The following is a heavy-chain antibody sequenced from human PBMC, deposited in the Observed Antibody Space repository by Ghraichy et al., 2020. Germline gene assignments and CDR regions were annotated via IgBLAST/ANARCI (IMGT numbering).Heavy chain of an antibody. J-gene: IGHJ6*02. CDR3: AKDSGVLGLSYQYGMDV. CDR2: ISNDGRNQ. V-gene: IGHV3-30*18. D-gene: IGHD3-16*01. Sequence: GGSLRLSCAASGFIFSKYATHWVRQAPGKGLEWVAVISNDGRNQYYGDSVQGRFTISRDNSKNTLHLQMTSLISDDTAVYYCAKDSGVLGLSYQYGMDVWGHGTTVTVSS. CDR1: GFIFSKYA.